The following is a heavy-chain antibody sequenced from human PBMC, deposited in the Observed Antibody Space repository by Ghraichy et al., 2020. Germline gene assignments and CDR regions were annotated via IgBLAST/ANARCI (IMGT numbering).Heavy chain of an antibody. D-gene: IGHD3-10*01. CDR1: GFTFGDYA. V-gene: IGHV3-49*04. Sequence: GGSLRLSCTASGFTFGDYAMSWVRQAPGKGLEWVGFIRSKAYGGTTEYAASVKGRFTISRDDSKSIAYLQMNSLKTEDTAVYYCTSPGPRSEYYYYGMDVWGQGTTVTVSS. J-gene: IGHJ6*02. CDR3: TSPGPRSEYYYYGMDV. CDR2: IRSKAYGGTT.